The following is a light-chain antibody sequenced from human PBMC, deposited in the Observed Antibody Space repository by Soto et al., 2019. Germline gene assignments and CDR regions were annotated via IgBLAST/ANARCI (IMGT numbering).Light chain of an antibody. V-gene: IGKV1-39*01. J-gene: IGKJ2*01. CDR2: AAS. Sequence: DIQMTQSPSSLAASVGDSVTLTCRASQRITSYLNWYQQKLGKAPKLLIFAASNLKSGVPSRFSGNGFWTVFTLSITSLQPEDFATYYCQQSYTAPYTFGQGTKLEIK. CDR1: QRITSY. CDR3: QQSYTAPYT.